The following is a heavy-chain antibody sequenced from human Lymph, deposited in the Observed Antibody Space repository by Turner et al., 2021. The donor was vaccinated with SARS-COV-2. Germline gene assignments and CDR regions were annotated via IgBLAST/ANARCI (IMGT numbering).Heavy chain of an antibody. CDR1: GFTFSTYG. CDR2: ILYDGSFK. J-gene: IGHJ5*02. CDR3: ARDYSSSSYLVSWFDP. D-gene: IGHD6-6*01. Sequence: QVQLVESGGGVVQPGGSLRLSCAASGFTFSTYGMHWVRQAQGKGREWGAVILYDGSFKYYGDSVKGRFTISRDNSKNTLYLQMNSLRAEDTAVYYCARDYSSSSYLVSWFDPWGQGTLVTVSS. V-gene: IGHV3-33*05.